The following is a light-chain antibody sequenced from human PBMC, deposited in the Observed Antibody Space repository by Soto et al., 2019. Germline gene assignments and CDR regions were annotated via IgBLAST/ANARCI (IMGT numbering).Light chain of an antibody. CDR2: DAS. V-gene: IGKV1-5*01. CDR1: QSISSW. J-gene: IGKJ1*01. Sequence: DIQMTQSPSTLSASVGDRVTITCRASQSISSWLAWYQQKPGKAPKLLIYDASSLESGVPSRFSGSGSGTEFTLTISSLQPEDFATYYCLQHLTFPRTFGQGTKVELE. CDR3: LQHLTFPRT.